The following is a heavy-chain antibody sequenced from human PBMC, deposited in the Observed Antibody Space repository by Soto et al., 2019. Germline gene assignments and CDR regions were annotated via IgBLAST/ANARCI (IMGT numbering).Heavy chain of an antibody. CDR2: ISSSSSYI. D-gene: IGHD4-17*01. V-gene: IGHV3-21*01. CDR3: PKPQPKGDYPLFDY. CDR1: GFTFSSYS. Sequence: EVQLVESGGGLVKPGGSLRLSCAASGFTFSSYSMNWVRQAPGKGLEWVSSISSSSSYIYYADSVKGRFTISRDNAKNHLYLQMNSLSPEETALYYCPKPQPKGDYPLFDYWGKETLVTVSS. J-gene: IGHJ4*02.